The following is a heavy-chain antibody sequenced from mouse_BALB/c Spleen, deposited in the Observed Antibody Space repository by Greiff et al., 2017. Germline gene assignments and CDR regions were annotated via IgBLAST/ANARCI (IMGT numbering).Heavy chain of an antibody. Sequence: QVHVKQSGPGLVAPSQSLSITCTVSGFSLTSYGVHWVRQPPGKGLEWLGVIWAGGSTNYNSALMSRLSISKDNSKSQVFLKMNGLQTDDTAMYYCARVYYDYDHYAMDYWGQGTSVTVSS. J-gene: IGHJ4*01. CDR2: IWAGGST. D-gene: IGHD2-4*01. V-gene: IGHV2-9*02. CDR1: GFSLTSYG. CDR3: ARVYYDYDHYAMDY.